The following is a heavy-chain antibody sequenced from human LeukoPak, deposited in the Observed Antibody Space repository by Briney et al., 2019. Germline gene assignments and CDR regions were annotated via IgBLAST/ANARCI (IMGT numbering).Heavy chain of an antibody. CDR1: GGSISSGGYY. CDR3: ARGSRTAMADPPSLYYFDY. Sequence: SQTLSLTCTVSGGSISSGGYYWSWIRQPPGKGLEWIGEINHSGSTNYNPSLKSRVTISVDTSKNQFSLKLSSVTAADTAVYYCARGSRTAMADPPSLYYFDYWGQGTLVTVSS. J-gene: IGHJ4*02. V-gene: IGHV4-30-2*01. D-gene: IGHD5-18*01. CDR2: INHSGST.